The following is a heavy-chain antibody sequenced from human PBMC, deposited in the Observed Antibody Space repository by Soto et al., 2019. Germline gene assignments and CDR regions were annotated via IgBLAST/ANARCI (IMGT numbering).Heavy chain of an antibody. CDR1: GDFISNYY. V-gene: IGHV4-4*07. D-gene: IGHD1-26*01. CDR2: VYPSGSR. Sequence: SETLSLTCTVSGDFISNYYWNWLRQPAGKGLEWIGRVYPSGSRNYNPSLESRLTLSMDTSKNQFSLKVKSVTAADTAVYYCARSRYSGSYFFDYWGQGILVTVSS. CDR3: ARSRYSGSYFFDY. J-gene: IGHJ4*02.